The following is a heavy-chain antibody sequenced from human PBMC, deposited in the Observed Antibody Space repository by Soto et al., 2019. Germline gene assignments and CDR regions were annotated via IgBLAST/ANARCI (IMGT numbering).Heavy chain of an antibody. J-gene: IGHJ6*02. D-gene: IGHD2-2*02. CDR2: IDPSDSYI. Sequence: PGESLKISCKGSGYSFTNYWISWVRQMPGKGLEWMGRIDPSDSYIKYSPSFQGHVTISADNSISTAYLQWSSLKASDTAMHYCARHDCSSTRCYNFGMDVWGQGTTVTAP. V-gene: IGHV5-10-1*01. CDR3: ARHDCSSTRCYNFGMDV. CDR1: GYSFTNYW.